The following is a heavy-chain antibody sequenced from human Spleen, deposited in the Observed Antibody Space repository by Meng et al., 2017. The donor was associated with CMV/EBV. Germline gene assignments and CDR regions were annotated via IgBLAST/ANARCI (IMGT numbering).Heavy chain of an antibody. Sequence: SSYAMSWVRQAPGKGLEWVSAISGSGGSTYYADSVKGRFTISRDNSKNTLYLQMNSLRAEDTAVYYCAKGTPQEGYDFWSGHNWFDPWGQGTLVTVSS. CDR2: ISGSGGST. D-gene: IGHD3-3*01. CDR1: SSYA. V-gene: IGHV3-23*01. CDR3: AKGTPQEGYDFWSGHNWFDP. J-gene: IGHJ5*02.